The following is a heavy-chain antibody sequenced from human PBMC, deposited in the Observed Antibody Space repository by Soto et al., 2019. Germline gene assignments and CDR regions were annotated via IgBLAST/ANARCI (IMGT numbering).Heavy chain of an antibody. CDR3: ARDRGYYDFWSGYPNAFDI. Sequence: SETLSLTCTVSGGSISSYYWSWIRQPPGKGLEWIGYIYYSGSTNYNPSLKSRVTISVDTSKNQFSLKLSSVTAADTAVYYRARDRGYYDFWSGYPNAFDIWGQGTMVTVSS. D-gene: IGHD3-3*01. CDR1: GGSISSYY. J-gene: IGHJ3*02. CDR2: IYYSGST. V-gene: IGHV4-59*01.